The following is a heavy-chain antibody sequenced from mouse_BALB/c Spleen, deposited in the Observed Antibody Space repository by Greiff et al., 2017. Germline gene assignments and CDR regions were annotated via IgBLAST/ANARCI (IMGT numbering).Heavy chain of an antibody. CDR2: ISSGSSTI. CDR1: GFTFSSFG. J-gene: IGHJ3*01. V-gene: IGHV5-17*02. D-gene: IGHD1-1*01. Sequence: EVMLVESGGGLVQPGGSRKLSCAASGFTFSSFGMHWVRQAPEKGLEWVAYISSGSSTIYYADTVKGRFTISRDNPKNTLFLQMTSLRSEDTAMYYCASDGSSYRFAYWGQGTLVTVSA. CDR3: ASDGSSYRFAY.